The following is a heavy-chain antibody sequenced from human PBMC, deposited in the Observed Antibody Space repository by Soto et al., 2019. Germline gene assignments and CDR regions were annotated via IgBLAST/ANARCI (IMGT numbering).Heavy chain of an antibody. V-gene: IGHV4-34*01. CDR1: GGSFSGYY. CDR3: ARGRRGGIAARPHYFDY. CDR2: INHSGST. J-gene: IGHJ4*02. Sequence: LSLTCAVYGGSFSGYYWSWIRQPPGKGLEWIGEINHSGSTNYNPSLKSRVTISVDTSKNQFSLKLSSVTAADTAVYYCARGRRGGIAARPHYFDYWGQGTLVTVSS. D-gene: IGHD6-6*01.